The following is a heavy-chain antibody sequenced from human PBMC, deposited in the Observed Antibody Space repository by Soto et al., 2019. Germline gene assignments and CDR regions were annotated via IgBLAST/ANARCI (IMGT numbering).Heavy chain of an antibody. V-gene: IGHV2-5*01. J-gene: IGHJ4*02. D-gene: IGHD3-16*01. Sequence: SGPTLVNPTQTLTPTCALSGLSVSARGVGVGWIRQPPGKALEWLAIIYWNDDKLYRPSLQSRLTITKDTAKNQVVLTMTNMDPVDTATYYCAHSPWGAAPDYWGQGTPVTVSS. CDR3: AHSPWGAAPDY. CDR2: IYWNDDK. CDR1: GLSVSARGVG.